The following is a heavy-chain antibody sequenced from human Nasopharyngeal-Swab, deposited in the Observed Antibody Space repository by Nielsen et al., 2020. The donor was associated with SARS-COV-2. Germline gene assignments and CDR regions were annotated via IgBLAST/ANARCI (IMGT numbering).Heavy chain of an antibody. D-gene: IGHD2-15*01. V-gene: IGHV3-74*01. J-gene: IGHJ4*02. CDR2: INSDGSST. CDR3: ARVVCSGGSCYQNRYYFDY. CDR1: GFTFSSYW. Sequence: GGSLRLSCAASGFTFSSYWMHWVRQASGKGLVWVSRINSDGSSTSYADSVKGRFTISRDNAKNTLYLQMNSLRAEDTAVYYCARVVCSGGSCYQNRYYFDYWGQGTLVTVSS.